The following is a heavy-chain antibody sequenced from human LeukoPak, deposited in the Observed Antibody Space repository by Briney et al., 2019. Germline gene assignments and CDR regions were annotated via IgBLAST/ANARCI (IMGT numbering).Heavy chain of an antibody. Sequence: GGSLRLSCAASGFTFSNAWMSWVRQAPGKGLEWVSAISGSGGSTYYADSVKGRFTISRDNSKNTLYLQMNSLRAEDTAVYYCAKMVREGYFDYWGQGTLVTVSS. CDR2: ISGSGGST. CDR3: AKMVREGYFDY. CDR1: GFTFSNAW. J-gene: IGHJ4*02. V-gene: IGHV3-23*01. D-gene: IGHD2-15*01.